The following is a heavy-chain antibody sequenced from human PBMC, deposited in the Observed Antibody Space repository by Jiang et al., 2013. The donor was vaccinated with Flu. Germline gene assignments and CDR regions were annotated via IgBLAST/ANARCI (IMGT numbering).Heavy chain of an antibody. Sequence: GAEVKKPGSSVKVSCKASGGTFSSYAISWVRQAPGQGLEWMGRIIPILGIANYAQKFQGRVTITADKSTSTAYMELSSLRSEDTAVYYCARDDSSSYYYYGMDVWGQGTTVTVSS. D-gene: IGHD6-6*01. J-gene: IGHJ6*02. CDR1: GGTFSSYA. V-gene: IGHV1-69*04. CDR2: IIPILGIA. CDR3: ARDDSSSYYYYGMDV.